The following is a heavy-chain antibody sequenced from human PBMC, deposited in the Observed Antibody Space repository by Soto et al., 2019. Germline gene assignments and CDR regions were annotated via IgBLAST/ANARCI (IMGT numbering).Heavy chain of an antibody. CDR1: GFTFSSYA. D-gene: IGHD3-3*01. CDR2: ISYDGSNK. V-gene: IGHV3-30-3*01. Sequence: GGSLRLSCAASGFTFSSYAMHWVRQAPGKGLEWVAVISYDGSNKYYADSVKGRFTISRDNSKNTLYLQLNSLRAEDTAVYYCARGTPPSLGFWSGYYNAPFDYWGQGTLVTVSS. J-gene: IGHJ4*02. CDR3: ARGTPPSLGFWSGYYNAPFDY.